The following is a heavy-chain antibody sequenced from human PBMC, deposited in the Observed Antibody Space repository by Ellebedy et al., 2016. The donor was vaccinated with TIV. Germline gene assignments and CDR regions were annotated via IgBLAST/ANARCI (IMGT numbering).Heavy chain of an antibody. CDR3: ARGPISGDGGGDN. V-gene: IGHV5-51*01. D-gene: IGHD7-27*01. Sequence: GESLKISCQVSGYSFTSYWIGWVRQMPGKGLEWMGIIYPGNSDTRYSPSFQGQVTISAVKSISTAYLQWSSLKASDTAMYYGARGPISGDGGGDNWGQGTLVTVSS. CDR2: IYPGNSDT. J-gene: IGHJ4*02. CDR1: GYSFTSYW.